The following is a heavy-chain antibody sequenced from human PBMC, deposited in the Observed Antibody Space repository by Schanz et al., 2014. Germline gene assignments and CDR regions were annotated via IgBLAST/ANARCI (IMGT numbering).Heavy chain of an antibody. D-gene: IGHD3-9*01. Sequence: QVQLVQSGAEVKKPGASVKVSCKASGYTFTSSGISWVRQAPGQGLEWMGWISAYNGNTKYPQKLQGRVTMTTDTSTSTAYMELRSLRSDDTAVYHCARDAADFYDILTEEDYWGQGTLVTVSS. V-gene: IGHV1-18*01. CDR2: ISAYNGNT. CDR1: GYTFTSSG. CDR3: ARDAADFYDILTEEDY. J-gene: IGHJ4*02.